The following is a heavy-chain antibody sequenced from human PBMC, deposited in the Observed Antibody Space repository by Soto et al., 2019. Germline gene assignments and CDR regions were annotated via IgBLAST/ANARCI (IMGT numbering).Heavy chain of an antibody. CDR1: GGSFSGYY. D-gene: IGHD6-19*01. CDR3: ARSMGRRLQWLRYYLDY. Sequence: SETLSLTCAVYGGSFSGYYWSWIRQPPGKGLEWIGEINHSGSTNYNPSLKSRVTISVDTSKNQFSLKLSSVTAADTAVYYCARSMGRRLQWLRYYLDYWGQGTLVTVSS. J-gene: IGHJ4*02. CDR2: INHSGST. V-gene: IGHV4-34*01.